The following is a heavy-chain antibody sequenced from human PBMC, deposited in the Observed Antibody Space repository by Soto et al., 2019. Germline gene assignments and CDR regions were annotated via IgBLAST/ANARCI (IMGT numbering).Heavy chain of an antibody. Sequence: GESLKISCKGSGYSFTSYCVGWVRQMPGKGLEWMGIIYPGDSDTRYSPSFQGQVTISADKSISTAYLQWSSLKASDTAMYYWARHWDSSGPGLDVWGQGTPVTVSS. CDR2: IYPGDSDT. J-gene: IGHJ6*02. V-gene: IGHV5-51*01. D-gene: IGHD3-22*01. CDR1: GYSFTSYC. CDR3: ARHWDSSGPGLDV.